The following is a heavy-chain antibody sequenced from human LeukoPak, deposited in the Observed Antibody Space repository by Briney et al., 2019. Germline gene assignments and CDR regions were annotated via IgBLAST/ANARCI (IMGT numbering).Heavy chain of an antibody. J-gene: IGHJ4*02. V-gene: IGHV4-59*01. CDR1: GXSISRYY. CDR2: VYYTGST. Sequence: SETLSLTCTVSGXSISRYYWSWIRQTPGKGLEWIGYVYYTGSTNYNPSLKSRVTISVDTSKNQFSLKLNSMTAADTAVYYCARVTEQFDCSSSSCLFDYWGQGTLVTVSS. D-gene: IGHD2-2*01. CDR3: ARVTEQFDCSSSSCLFDY.